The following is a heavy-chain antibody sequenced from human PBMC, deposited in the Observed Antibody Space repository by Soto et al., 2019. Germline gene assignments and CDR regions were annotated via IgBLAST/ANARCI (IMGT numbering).Heavy chain of an antibody. CDR3: TTQYRNSGSYYIDH. D-gene: IGHD1-26*01. V-gene: IGHV3-15*01. CDR1: GFTFSYAW. J-gene: IGHJ4*02. Sequence: GGSLRLSCAASGFTFSYAWMSWVRQAPGKGLEWVGRIKSKTDGGTTDYAAPVKGRFIISRDDSENTLYLQMNSLKTEDTAVYYCTTQYRNSGSYYIDHWGQGILVTVSS. CDR2: IKSKTDGGTT.